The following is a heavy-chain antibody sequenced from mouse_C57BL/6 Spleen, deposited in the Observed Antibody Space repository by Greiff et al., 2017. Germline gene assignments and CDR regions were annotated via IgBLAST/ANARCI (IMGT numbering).Heavy chain of an antibody. CDR3: ARDGYYEYYYAMDY. J-gene: IGHJ4*01. CDR1: GYAFSSSW. Sequence: VQLQQSGPELVKPGASVKISCKASGYAFSSSWMNWVKQRPGKGLEWIGRIYPGDGDTNYNGKFKGKATLTADKSSSTAYMQLSSLTSEDSAVYFCARDGYYEYYYAMDYWGQGTSGTVSS. V-gene: IGHV1-82*01. CDR2: IYPGDGDT. D-gene: IGHD2-3*01.